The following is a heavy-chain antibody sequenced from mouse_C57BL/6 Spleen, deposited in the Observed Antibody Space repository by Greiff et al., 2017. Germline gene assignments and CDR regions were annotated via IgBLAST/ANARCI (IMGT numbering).Heavy chain of an antibody. CDR2: IDPSDSYT. Sequence: QVQLQQPGAELVRPGTSVKLSCKASGYTFTSYWMHWVKQRPGQGLEWIGVIDPSDSYTNYNQKFKGKATLTVDTSSSTAYMQLSSLTSEDSAVYYCAICYYSNYFDYWGQGTTLTVSS. V-gene: IGHV1-59*01. CDR3: AICYYSNYFDY. D-gene: IGHD2-5*01. J-gene: IGHJ2*01. CDR1: GYTFTSYW.